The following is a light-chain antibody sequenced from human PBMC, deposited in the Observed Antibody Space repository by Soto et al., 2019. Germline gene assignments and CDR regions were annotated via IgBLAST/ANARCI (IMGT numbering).Light chain of an antibody. Sequence: QSVLTQPPSASGSPGQSVTISCTGTSSDVGGYNFVSWYQQHPGKAPKLIIYEVSKRPSGVPDRFSGSKSGNTASLTVSGLQADDEADYYCSSYAGSKNYVLFGGGTKVTVL. CDR1: SSDVGGYNF. CDR2: EVS. J-gene: IGLJ2*01. CDR3: SSYAGSKNYVL. V-gene: IGLV2-8*01.